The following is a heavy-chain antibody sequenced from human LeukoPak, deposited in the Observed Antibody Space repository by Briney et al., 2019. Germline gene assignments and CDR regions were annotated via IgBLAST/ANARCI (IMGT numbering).Heavy chain of an antibody. V-gene: IGHV4-4*02. CDR2: IYHSGST. CDR3: ARAYGSGSYYFDY. D-gene: IGHD3-10*01. Sequence: SETLSLTCAVSGGSISSSNWWSWVRQPPGKGLEWIGEIYHSGSTNYNPSLKSRVTISVDKSKNQFSLKLSSVTAADTAVYYCARAYGSGSYYFDYWGQGTLVTVSS. CDR1: GGSISSSNW. J-gene: IGHJ4*02.